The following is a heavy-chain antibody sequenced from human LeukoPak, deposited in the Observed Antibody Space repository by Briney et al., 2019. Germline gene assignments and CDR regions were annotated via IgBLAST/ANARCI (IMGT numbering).Heavy chain of an antibody. Sequence: HPGGSLRLSCAASGFTFSSYGMNWVRQAPGKGLEWVAVISYDGSDKYYADSVKGRFTISRDSSKNTLYLQMNSLRTEDTAVYYCARGGGHKRVYYFDYWGQGTLLTVSS. D-gene: IGHD2-15*01. J-gene: IGHJ4*02. CDR1: GFTFSSYG. CDR2: ISYDGSDK. CDR3: ARGGGHKRVYYFDY. V-gene: IGHV3-30*03.